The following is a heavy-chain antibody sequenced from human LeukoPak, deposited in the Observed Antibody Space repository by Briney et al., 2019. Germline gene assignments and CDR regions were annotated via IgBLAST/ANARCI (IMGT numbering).Heavy chain of an antibody. CDR1: GFTFRNAW. CDR2: IKSKTDGGTT. V-gene: IGHV3-15*01. D-gene: IGHD3-9*01. Sequence: GGSLRLSCAASGFTFRNAWMSWVRQAPGKGLEWVGRIKSKTDGGTTDYAAPVKGRFTISRDDSKNTLYLQMNSLKTEDTAVYYCTTDVAAPYYDILTGYSAKDYWGQGTLVTVSS. J-gene: IGHJ4*02. CDR3: TTDVAAPYYDILTGYSAKDY.